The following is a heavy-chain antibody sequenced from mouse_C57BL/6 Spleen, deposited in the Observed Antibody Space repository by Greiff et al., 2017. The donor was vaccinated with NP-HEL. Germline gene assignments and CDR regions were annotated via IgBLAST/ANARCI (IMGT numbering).Heavy chain of an antibody. D-gene: IGHD2-1*01. CDR3: ARGATYGNYDYYAMDY. CDR1: GYAFSSSW. J-gene: IGHJ4*01. V-gene: IGHV1-82*01. Sequence: VQLQQSGPELVKPGASVKISCKASGYAFSSSWMNWVKQRPGKGLEWIGRIYPGDGDTNYNGKFKGKATLTADKSSSTAYMQLSSLTSEDSAVYFCARGATYGNYDYYAMDYWGQGTSVTVSS. CDR2: IYPGDGDT.